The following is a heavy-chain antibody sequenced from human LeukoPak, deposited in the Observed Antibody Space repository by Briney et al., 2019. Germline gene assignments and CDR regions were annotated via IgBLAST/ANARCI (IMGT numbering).Heavy chain of an antibody. CDR1: GGSISSYY. CDR2: IYSSGST. D-gene: IGHD6-13*01. Sequence: AETLSLTCTASGGSISSYYWSWIRQPPGKGLEWIGYIYSSGSTKYNASLKSRLTISVDASNNRFSLKLTSVTAADTAVYYCARGEGYSSSWCTPHFDYWGQGTLVTVSS. J-gene: IGHJ4*02. CDR3: ARGEGYSSSWCTPHFDY. V-gene: IGHV4-59*01.